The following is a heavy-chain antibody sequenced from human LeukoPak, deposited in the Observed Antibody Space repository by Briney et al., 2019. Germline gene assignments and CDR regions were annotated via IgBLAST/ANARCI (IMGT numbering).Heavy chain of an antibody. CDR2: INPNSGGT. CDR3: ARGDNVLRYFDWFPYFDY. D-gene: IGHD3-9*01. Sequence: ASVKVSCKASGYTFTGYYMHWVRQAPGQGLEWMGWINPNSGGTNYAQKFQGRVTMTRDTSISTAYMELSRLRSDDTAVYYCARGDNVLRYFDWFPYFDYWGQGTLVTVSS. CDR1: GYTFTGYY. V-gene: IGHV1-2*02. J-gene: IGHJ4*02.